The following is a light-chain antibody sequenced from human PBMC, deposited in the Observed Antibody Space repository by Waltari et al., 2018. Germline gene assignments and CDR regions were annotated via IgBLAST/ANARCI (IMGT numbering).Light chain of an antibody. CDR3: QRYSNSPLT. J-gene: IGKJ4*01. V-gene: IGKV3-11*01. CDR1: QGVANY. CDR2: GAS. Sequence: VILTQSPATLSLSPGERATLSCRASQGVANYLAWYQQKPGQAPRLLIYGASSRATGIPDRFSGTGSGTEFTLTISSLEPEDFAVYFCQRYSNSPLTFGGGTKVEIK.